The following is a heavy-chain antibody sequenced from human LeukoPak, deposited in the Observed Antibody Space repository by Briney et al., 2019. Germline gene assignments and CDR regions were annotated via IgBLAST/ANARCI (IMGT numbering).Heavy chain of an antibody. CDR2: ISRNGGST. V-gene: IGHV3-64*01. CDR1: GFTFSSYA. D-gene: IGHD1-1*01. Sequence: GGSLRLSCAASGFTFSSYAMHWGRQAPGKGLEYVSAISRNGGSTYYANSVKGRFTISRDNSKNTLYLQMGSLRAEDMAVYYCARATGGHYDYWGQGTLVTVSS. CDR3: ARATGGHYDY. J-gene: IGHJ4*02.